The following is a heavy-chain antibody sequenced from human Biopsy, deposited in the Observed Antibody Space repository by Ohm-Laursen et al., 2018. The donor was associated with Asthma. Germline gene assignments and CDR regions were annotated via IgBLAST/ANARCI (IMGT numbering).Heavy chain of an antibody. Sequence: LSLTCAASGFSFNSYGVHWVRQAPGKGLEWVAVIWYDGSNKYYADSVKGRFTISRDNSKNTLYLQMNSLRAEDTAAYYCARDAWELQKPYAYYFDYWGQGTLVTVSS. V-gene: IGHV3-33*08. J-gene: IGHJ4*02. CDR1: GFSFNSYG. D-gene: IGHD1-26*01. CDR3: ARDAWELQKPYAYYFDY. CDR2: IWYDGSNK.